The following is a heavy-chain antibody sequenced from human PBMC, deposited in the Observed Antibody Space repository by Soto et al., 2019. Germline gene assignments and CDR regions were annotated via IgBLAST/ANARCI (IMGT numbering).Heavy chain of an antibody. Sequence: QVQLVESGGGVVQPGRSLRLSCAASGFTFSSYGMHWVRQAPGKGLEWVAVIWYDGSNKYYADSVKGRFTISRDNSKNTLYLQMNSLRAEDTAVYYCARDYYYDSSGYLNAIFEYYYYYGMDVWGQGTTVTVSS. D-gene: IGHD3-22*01. CDR2: IWYDGSNK. V-gene: IGHV3-33*01. CDR3: ARDYYYDSSGYLNAIFEYYYYYGMDV. J-gene: IGHJ6*02. CDR1: GFTFSSYG.